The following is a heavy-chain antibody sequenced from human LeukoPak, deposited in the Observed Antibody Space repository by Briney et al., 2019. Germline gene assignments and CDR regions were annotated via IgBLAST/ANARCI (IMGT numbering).Heavy chain of an antibody. J-gene: IGHJ6*02. D-gene: IGHD6-13*01. V-gene: IGHV4-59*02. CDR1: GGSVSGYY. Sequence: SETLSLTCTVSGGSVSGYYWSWIRQPPGQGLEWLGHINDRGSTNYNPSLQGRVTISIDTSKNQFSLKVNSVTAADTAVYYCVRDSRYGSGWFEDGLDFWGQGTTVTVSS. CDR2: INDRGST. CDR3: VRDSRYGSGWFEDGLDF.